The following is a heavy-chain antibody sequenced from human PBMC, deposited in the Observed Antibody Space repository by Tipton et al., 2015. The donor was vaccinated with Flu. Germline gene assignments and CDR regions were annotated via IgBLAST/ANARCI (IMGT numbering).Heavy chain of an antibody. Sequence: LRLSCTVSGGSVSSGRYYWSWIRQPPGKGLEWIGYIYYSGSTNYNPSLKSRVTISVDTSKNQFSLKLSSVTAADTAVYYCAGDLGATRLPDAFDIWGQGTMVAVSS. J-gene: IGHJ3*02. V-gene: IGHV4-61*01. CDR1: GGSVSSGRYY. D-gene: IGHD1-26*01. CDR2: IYYSGST. CDR3: AGDLGATRLPDAFDI.